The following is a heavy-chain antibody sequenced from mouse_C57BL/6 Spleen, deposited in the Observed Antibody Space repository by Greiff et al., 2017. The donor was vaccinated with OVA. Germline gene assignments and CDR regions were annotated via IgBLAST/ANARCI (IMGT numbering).Heavy chain of an antibody. D-gene: IGHD4-1*01. CDR3: ARSMRELYHFDY. CDR1: GYTFTSYW. J-gene: IGHJ2*01. CDR2: IHPNSGST. Sequence: QVQLQQPGAELVKPGASVTLSCTASGYTFTSYWMHWVKQRPGQGLEWIGLIHPNSGSTNYNEHFKSKATLTVDKSSSTAYMQLSSLTSEDSAIDYCARSMRELYHFDYWGQGTTLTVSS. V-gene: IGHV1-64*01.